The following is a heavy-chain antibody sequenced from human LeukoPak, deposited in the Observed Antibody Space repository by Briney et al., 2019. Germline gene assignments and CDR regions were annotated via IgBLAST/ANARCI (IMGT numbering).Heavy chain of an antibody. CDR1: GFTFSSYS. D-gene: IGHD6-13*01. CDR2: ISSSSSYI. Sequence: TGGSLRLSCAASGFTFSSYSMNWVRQAPGKGLEWVSSISSSSSYIYYADSVKGRFTISRDNAKNSLYLQMNSLRAEDTAVYYCAREGKAGKNFDYWGQGTLVTVSS. V-gene: IGHV3-21*01. CDR3: AREGKAGKNFDY. J-gene: IGHJ4*02.